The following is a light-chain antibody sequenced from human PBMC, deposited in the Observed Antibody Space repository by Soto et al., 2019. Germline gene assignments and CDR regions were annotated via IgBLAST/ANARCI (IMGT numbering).Light chain of an antibody. V-gene: IGLV7-46*01. J-gene: IGLJ2*01. Sequence: QAVVTQEPSLTVSPGGTVTLTCGSSTGVVTSGNYPYWFQQKPGQGPRTLIYDINRKHSWTPARFSGSLLGGKAALTLSGAQPEDEAEYSCLLTYRGSRVFGGGTQLTVL. CDR1: TGVVTSGNY. CDR3: LLTYRGSRV. CDR2: DIN.